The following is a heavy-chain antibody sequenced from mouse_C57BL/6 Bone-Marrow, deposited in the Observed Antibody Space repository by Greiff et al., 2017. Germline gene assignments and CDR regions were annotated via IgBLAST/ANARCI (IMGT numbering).Heavy chain of an antibody. D-gene: IGHD2-2*01. CDR1: GYTFTSYG. V-gene: IGHV1-81*01. CDR3: ARFPLYYGYDEGFAY. CDR2: IYPRSGNT. J-gene: IGHJ3*01. Sequence: QVHVKQSGAELARPGASVKLSCKASGYTFTSYGISWVKQRTGQGLEWIGEIYPRSGNTYYNEKFQGKATLTADKSSSTAYMELRSLTSEDSAVYFWARFPLYYGYDEGFAYWGQGTLVTVSA.